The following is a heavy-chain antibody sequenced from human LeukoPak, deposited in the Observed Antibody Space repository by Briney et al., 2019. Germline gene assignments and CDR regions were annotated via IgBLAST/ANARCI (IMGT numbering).Heavy chain of an antibody. Sequence: GGSLRLSCAASGFAFSSHAMSWVRQAPGKGLEWVSAISGRSDNIYYADSVKGRFTIFRDNSRNILYLQMNSLRAEDTAVYSCGKSRRTFETDVFDIWGQGTLVPVSS. CDR1: GFAFSSHA. CDR3: GKSRRTFETDVFDI. D-gene: IGHD1-14*01. V-gene: IGHV3-23*01. J-gene: IGHJ3*02. CDR2: ISGRSDNI.